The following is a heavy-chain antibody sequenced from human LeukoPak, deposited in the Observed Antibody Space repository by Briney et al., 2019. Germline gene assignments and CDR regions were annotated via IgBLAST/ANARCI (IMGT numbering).Heavy chain of an antibody. Sequence: PSETLSLTCAVYGGSFSNYYWSWIRQPPGKGLEWIGEINHSGSTNYNPSLKSRVTISVDRSKNQFSLKLSSVTAADTAVYYCARGSTYYYDSSGYYYEGYYFDYWGQGTLVTVSS. J-gene: IGHJ4*02. V-gene: IGHV4-34*01. CDR3: ARGSTYYYDSSGYYYEGYYFDY. CDR2: INHSGST. D-gene: IGHD3-22*01. CDR1: GGSFSNYY.